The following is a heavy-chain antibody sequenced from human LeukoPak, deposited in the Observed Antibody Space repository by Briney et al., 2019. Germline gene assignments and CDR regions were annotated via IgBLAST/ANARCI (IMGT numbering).Heavy chain of an antibody. CDR2: MNPNSGNT. J-gene: IGHJ5*02. CDR1: GYTFTSYD. V-gene: IGHV1-8*01. CDR3: ARGTPPNVYDFWSGRKNWFDP. D-gene: IGHD3-3*01. Sequence: ASVKVSRKASGYTFTSYDINWVRQATGQGLEWMGWMNPNSGNTGYAQKFQGRVTMTRNTSISTAYMELSSLRSEDTAVYYCARGTPPNVYDFWSGRKNWFDPWGQGTLVTVSS.